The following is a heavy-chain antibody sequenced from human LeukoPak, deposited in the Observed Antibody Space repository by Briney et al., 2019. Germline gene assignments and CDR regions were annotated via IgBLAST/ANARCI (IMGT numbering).Heavy chain of an antibody. CDR2: FDPEDGET. J-gene: IGHJ4*02. CDR3: AKVVGDYGDYGLFDY. V-gene: IGHV1-24*01. CDR1: GYTLTELS. D-gene: IGHD4-17*01. Sequence: ASVKVSCKVSGYTLTELSMHWVRQAPGKGLEWMGGFDPEDGETIYAQKFQGRVTMTEDTSTDTAYMELSSLRSEDTAVYYCAKVVGDYGDYGLFDYWGQGTLVTVSS.